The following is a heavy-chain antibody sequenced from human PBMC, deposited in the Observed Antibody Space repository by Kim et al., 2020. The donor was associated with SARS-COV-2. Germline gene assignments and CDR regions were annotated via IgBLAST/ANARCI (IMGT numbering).Heavy chain of an antibody. Sequence: GGSLRLSCAASAFIVSSNYMSWVRQAPGKGLEWVSLIYGGGSTYYADSVKGRFTNSRDNSKNTLYLQMNSLRVEDTAVYYCARDMRAMVRGLTYYFGMDVWGQGTPVTVSS. CDR2: IYGGGST. J-gene: IGHJ6*02. CDR3: ARDMRAMVRGLTYYFGMDV. V-gene: IGHV3-53*01. CDR1: AFIVSSNY. D-gene: IGHD3-10*01.